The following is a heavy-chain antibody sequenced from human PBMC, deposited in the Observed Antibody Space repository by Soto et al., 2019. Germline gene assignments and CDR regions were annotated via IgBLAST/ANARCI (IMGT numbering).Heavy chain of an antibody. D-gene: IGHD3-3*01. J-gene: IGHJ4*02. CDR2: LYYRGST. Sequence: PSETLSLTCTVSAGSIGSSNYYWGWIRQPPGKGLEWIGSLYYRGSTYYDPSLNSRVTLSVDTAKNQSSLKLSSVPAADTAFYYCARDTILTAVDYWGQGTLVTLSS. V-gene: IGHV4-39*02. CDR1: AGSIGSSNYY. CDR3: ARDTILTAVDY.